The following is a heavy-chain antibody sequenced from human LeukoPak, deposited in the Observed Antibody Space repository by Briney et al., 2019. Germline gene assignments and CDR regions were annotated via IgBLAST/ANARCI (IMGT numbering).Heavy chain of an antibody. CDR2: ISYDGSSK. J-gene: IGHJ4*02. V-gene: IGHV3-30-3*01. Sequence: GGSLRLSCAASGFTFSSYAMHWVRQAPGKGLEWVAVISYDGSSKYYADSVKGRFTISRDNSKNTLYLQMNSLRAEDTAVYYCARDHYSGYDYIDYWGQGTLVTVSS. CDR3: ARDHYSGYDYIDY. D-gene: IGHD5-12*01. CDR1: GFTFSSYA.